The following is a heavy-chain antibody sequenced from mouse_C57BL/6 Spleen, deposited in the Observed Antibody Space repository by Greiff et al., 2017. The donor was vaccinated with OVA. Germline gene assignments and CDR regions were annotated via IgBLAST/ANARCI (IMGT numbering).Heavy chain of an antibody. J-gene: IGHJ2*01. V-gene: IGHV5-6*01. CDR3: ARSLDGYSPFDY. CDR1: GFTFSSYG. CDR2: ISSGGSYT. D-gene: IGHD2-3*01. Sequence: EVKVVESGGDLVKPGGSLKLSCAASGFTFSSYGMSWVRQTPDKRLEWVATISSGGSYTYYPDSVKGRFTISRDNAKNTLYLQMSSLKSEDTAMYYCARSLDGYSPFDYWGQGTTLTVSS.